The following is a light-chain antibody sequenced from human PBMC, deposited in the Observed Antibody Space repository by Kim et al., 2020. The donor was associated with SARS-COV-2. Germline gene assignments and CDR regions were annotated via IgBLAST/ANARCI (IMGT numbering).Light chain of an antibody. J-gene: IGLJ2*01. CDR3: QTWGAGSVV. V-gene: IGLV4-69*01. Sequence: ASVKLTGTLSSGHTSYAIAWHQQQPEKGPRYLMKVNSDGSHTKGNGIPDRFSGSSSGGERYLTISSLQSEDEADYFCQTWGAGSVVFGGGTQLTVL. CDR1: SGHTSYA. CDR2: VNSDGSH.